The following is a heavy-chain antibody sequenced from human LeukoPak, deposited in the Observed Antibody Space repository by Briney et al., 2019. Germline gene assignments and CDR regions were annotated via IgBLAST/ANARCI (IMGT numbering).Heavy chain of an antibody. Sequence: PSETLSLTCAVYGGSFSGYYWSWIRQPPGKGLEWIGEISHSGSTNYNPSLKSRVTISVDTSKNQFSLKLSSVTAADTAVYYCARPVGATVFDIWGQGTMVTVPS. V-gene: IGHV4-34*01. CDR1: GGSFSGYY. J-gene: IGHJ3*02. D-gene: IGHD1-26*01. CDR2: ISHSGST. CDR3: ARPVGATVFDI.